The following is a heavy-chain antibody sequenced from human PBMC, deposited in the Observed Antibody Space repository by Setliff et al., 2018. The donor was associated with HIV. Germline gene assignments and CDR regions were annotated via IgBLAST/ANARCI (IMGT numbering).Heavy chain of an antibody. V-gene: IGHV1-2*02. CDR1: GYTFTGYY. CDR2: INPNNGGT. Sequence: ASVKVSCKASGYTFTGYYMHWVRQAPGQGLEWMGWINPNNGGTNYAQKFQGRVTMTRDTSISTAYMELSRLRSDDTAVYYCAMAYYYDSSGYRNDAFDIWGQGTMVTV. CDR3: AMAYYYDSSGYRNDAFDI. D-gene: IGHD3-22*01. J-gene: IGHJ3*02.